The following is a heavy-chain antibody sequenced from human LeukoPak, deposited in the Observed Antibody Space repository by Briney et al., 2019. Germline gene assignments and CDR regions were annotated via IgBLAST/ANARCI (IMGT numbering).Heavy chain of an antibody. CDR1: GGSIRSSYYY. CDR2: IYDSGST. CDR3: ARGHDSSSWSSFDY. J-gene: IGHJ4*02. Sequence: PSETLSLTCTVSGGSIRSSYYYWGWIRQPPGKGLEWIGSIYDSGSTYYNPSLKSRVTISVDTSKNQFSLKLNSVTAADTAVYYCARGHDSSSWSSFDYWGQGTLVTVSS. D-gene: IGHD6-13*01. V-gene: IGHV4-39*01.